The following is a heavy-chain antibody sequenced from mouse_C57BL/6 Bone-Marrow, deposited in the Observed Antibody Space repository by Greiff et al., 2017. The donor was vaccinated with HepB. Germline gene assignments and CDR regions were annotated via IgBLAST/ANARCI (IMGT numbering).Heavy chain of an antibody. V-gene: IGHV5-4*01. Sequence: EVKLMESGGGLVKPGGSLKLSCAASGFTFSSYAMSWVRQTPEKRLEWVATISDGGSYTYYPDNVKGRFTISRDNAKNNLYLQMSHLKSEDTAMYYCARDPVYYYGSSPWYFDVWGTETTVTVSS. D-gene: IGHD1-1*01. CDR3: ARDPVYYYGSSPWYFDV. J-gene: IGHJ1*03. CDR1: GFTFSSYA. CDR2: ISDGGSYT.